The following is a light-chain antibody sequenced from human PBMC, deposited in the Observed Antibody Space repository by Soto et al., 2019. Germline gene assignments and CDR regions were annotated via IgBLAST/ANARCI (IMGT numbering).Light chain of an antibody. CDR2: NTS. V-gene: IGKV3-11*01. CDR3: QQRSSWPPVIT. Sequence: EIVLTQSPATLSLSPGGRATLSCRASQSFSSYLAWYQQKPGQAPRLLIYNTSKRATGIPARFSGRGSGTDFTLTISSLEPEDFAVYYCQQRSSWPPVITFGQGTRLEI. CDR1: QSFSSY. J-gene: IGKJ5*01.